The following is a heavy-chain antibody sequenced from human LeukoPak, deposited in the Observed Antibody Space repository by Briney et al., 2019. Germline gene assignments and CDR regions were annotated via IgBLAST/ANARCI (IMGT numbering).Heavy chain of an antibody. CDR3: AREGGYCSSTSCWKWFDP. J-gene: IGHJ5*02. V-gene: IGHV3-74*01. Sequence: GGSLRLSCAASGFTFSSYWTHWVRQAPGKGLVWVSRINSDGSSTSHADSVKGRFTISRDNAKNTLYLQMNSLRAEDTAVYYCAREGGYCSSTSCWKWFDPWGQGTLVTVSS. CDR2: INSDGSST. CDR1: GFTFSSYW. D-gene: IGHD2-2*01.